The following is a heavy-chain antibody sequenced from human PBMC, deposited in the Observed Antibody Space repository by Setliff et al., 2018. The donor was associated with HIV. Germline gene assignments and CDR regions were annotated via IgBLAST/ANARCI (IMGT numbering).Heavy chain of an antibody. Sequence: GGSLRLSCAASGFTFSGYAMTWVRQAPGEGLEWVSTSTGSGFTTYYADSLKGRFTISRDNSKSTLYLQMNSLRAEDTAIYYCANLKEKWLSPIFHNFFDPWGQGTLVTVSS. D-gene: IGHD3-22*01. J-gene: IGHJ5*02. CDR1: GFTFSGYA. CDR2: STGSGFTT. V-gene: IGHV3-23*01. CDR3: ANLKEKWLSPIFHNFFDP.